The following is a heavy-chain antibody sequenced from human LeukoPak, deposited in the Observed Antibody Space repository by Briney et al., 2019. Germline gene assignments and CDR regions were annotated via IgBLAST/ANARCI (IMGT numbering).Heavy chain of an antibody. CDR3: AGEGIDYCDSGGHSSDY. Sequence: ASVKVSCKASGGTFSTYAIRWVRQSPGQGLEWMGGTIPMFRTANYAQKFQGRITITPDESTITAYMELSSLRSEDTAVYYCAGEGIDYCDSGGHSSDYWGQGTLVTVSS. CDR1: GGTFSTYA. J-gene: IGHJ4*02. CDR2: TIPMFRTA. D-gene: IGHD3-22*01. V-gene: IGHV1-69*13.